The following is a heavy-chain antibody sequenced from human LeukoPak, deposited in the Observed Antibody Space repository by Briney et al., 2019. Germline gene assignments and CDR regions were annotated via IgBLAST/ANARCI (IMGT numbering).Heavy chain of an antibody. CDR3: ARDRASAGGFDY. J-gene: IGHJ4*02. V-gene: IGHV4-59*01. CDR2: IYYSGTT. D-gene: IGHD2-15*01. Sequence: SETLSLTCSVSGGSISPYYWSWIRQPPGKGLEWIGYIYYSGTTNYNPSLQSRVTISVATSKNQFSLRLSSVTAADTALYYCARDRASAGGFDYWGQGTLVTVSS. CDR1: GGSISPYY.